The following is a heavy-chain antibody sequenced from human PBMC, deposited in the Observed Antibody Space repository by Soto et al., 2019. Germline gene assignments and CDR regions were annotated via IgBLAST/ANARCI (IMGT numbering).Heavy chain of an antibody. CDR3: ASSYDFWSGYWSPFDP. CDR2: ISYDGSNK. Sequence: QVQLVESGGGVFQPGRSLRLSCAASGFTFSSYAMHWVRQAPGKGLEWVAVISYDGSNKYYADSVKGRITISRDNSKNTLYLQMNSLRAEDTAVYYCASSYDFWSGYWSPFDPCGQGTLVTVSS. V-gene: IGHV3-30-3*01. D-gene: IGHD3-3*01. J-gene: IGHJ5*02. CDR1: GFTFSSYA.